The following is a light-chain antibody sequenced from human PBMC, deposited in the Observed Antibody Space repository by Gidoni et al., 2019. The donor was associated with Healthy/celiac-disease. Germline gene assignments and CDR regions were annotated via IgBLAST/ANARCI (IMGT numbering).Light chain of an antibody. CDR2: EVS. Sequence: QSALTQPASVSGSPGQSITISCTGTSSDVGGYNYVSWYQQHPGKAPKLMIYEVSNRPSGVSNRFSGSKSGNTASLTSSRLQAEDEADYYCSSYTSSSFVVFGGGTKLTVL. J-gene: IGLJ2*01. CDR3: SSYTSSSFVV. V-gene: IGLV2-14*01. CDR1: SSDVGGYNY.